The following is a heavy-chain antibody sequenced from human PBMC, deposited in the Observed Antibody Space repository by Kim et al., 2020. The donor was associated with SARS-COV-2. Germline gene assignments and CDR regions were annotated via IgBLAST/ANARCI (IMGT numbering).Heavy chain of an antibody. J-gene: IGHJ4*02. D-gene: IGHD3-22*01. V-gene: IGHV3-30*02. CDR3: AKDYDSSGYPDY. Sequence: YYADSVKGRFTISRDTSKNTLYLQMISLRAEDTAVYYCAKDYDSSGYPDYWGQGTLVTVSS.